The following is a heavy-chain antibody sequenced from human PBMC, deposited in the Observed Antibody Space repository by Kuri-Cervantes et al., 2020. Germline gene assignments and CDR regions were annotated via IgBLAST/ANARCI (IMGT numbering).Heavy chain of an antibody. D-gene: IGHD1-26*01. CDR2: ISAYNGNT. V-gene: IGHV1-18*01. Sequence: GESLKISCKASGYTFTSYGISWVRQAPGQGLEWMGWISAYNGNTNYAQKLQGRVTMTTDTSTSTAYMELRSLRSDDTAVYYCARSWDIYNWFDPWGQGTLVTVSS. CDR3: ARSWDIYNWFDP. CDR1: GYTFTSYG. J-gene: IGHJ5*02.